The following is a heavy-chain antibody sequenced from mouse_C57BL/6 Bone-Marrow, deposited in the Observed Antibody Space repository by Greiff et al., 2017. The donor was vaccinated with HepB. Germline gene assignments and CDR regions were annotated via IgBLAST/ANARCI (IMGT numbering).Heavy chain of an antibody. D-gene: IGHD2-1*01. CDR1: GFTFSSYA. V-gene: IGHV5-4*03. CDR3: ASYGKFAY. CDR2: ISDGGSYT. J-gene: IGHJ3*01. Sequence: DVKLVESGGGLVKPGGSLKLSCAASGFTFSSYAMSWVRQTPEKRLEWVATISDGGSYTYYPDNVKGRFTISRANAKNNLYLQMSHLKSEDTAMYYCASYGKFAYWGQGTLVTVSA.